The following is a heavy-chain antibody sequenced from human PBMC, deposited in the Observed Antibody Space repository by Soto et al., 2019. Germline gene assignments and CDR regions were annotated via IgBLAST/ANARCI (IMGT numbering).Heavy chain of an antibody. J-gene: IGHJ3*02. D-gene: IGHD3-10*01. V-gene: IGHV3-9*01. CDR3: TKDIWAGDYGSGTWREDLNT. Sequence: GGSLRLSCAASGLTLDDYAIHWLGQSPGKSLEWASGTSWNGGSIGYAWSVKGRFNISRDNAKSSLYLQMNSLSAEDTALYYGTKDIWAGDYGSGTWREDLNTWRKQRMVT. CDR2: TSWNGGSI. CDR1: GLTLDDYA.